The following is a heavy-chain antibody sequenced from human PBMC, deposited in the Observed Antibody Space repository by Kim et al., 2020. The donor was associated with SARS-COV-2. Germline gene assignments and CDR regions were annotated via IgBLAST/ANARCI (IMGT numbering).Heavy chain of an antibody. Sequence: SETLSLTCTVSGGSVSSGSYYWSWIRQPPGKGLEWIGYIYYSGSTNYNPSLKSRVTISVDTSKNQFSLKLSSVTAADTAVYYCARDLYDFWSGYYFDYCGQGTLATVSS. D-gene: IGHD3-3*01. J-gene: IGHJ4*02. CDR1: GGSVSSGSYY. V-gene: IGHV4-61*01. CDR3: ARDLYDFWSGYYFDY. CDR2: IYYSGST.